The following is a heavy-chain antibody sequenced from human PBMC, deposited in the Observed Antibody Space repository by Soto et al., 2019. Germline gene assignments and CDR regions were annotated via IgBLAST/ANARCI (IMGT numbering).Heavy chain of an antibody. CDR3: TVWGSGNDFGAA. J-gene: IGHJ4*02. CDR1: GFTFSDHY. CDR2: SKNKADSYTT. V-gene: IGHV3-72*01. Sequence: EVQLEESGGGLVQPGGSLRLSCAASGFTFSDHYMVWVRQAPGKGLEWVGRSKNKADSYTTEYAASVKGRFTISRDGSKNSLFLQMNSLKTEDTAVYYCTVWGSGNDFGAAWGQGILVTVSS. D-gene: IGHD3-10*01.